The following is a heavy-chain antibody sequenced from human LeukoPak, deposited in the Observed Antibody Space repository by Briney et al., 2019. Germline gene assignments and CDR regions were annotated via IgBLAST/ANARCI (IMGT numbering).Heavy chain of an antibody. V-gene: IGHV3-23*01. CDR2: ISGSGGTT. D-gene: IGHD3-22*01. Sequence: GGSLRLSCAASGFTFSSYAMSWVRQAPGKGLEWVSGISGSGGTTYYADSVKGRFTISRDKSKNTLYLEMNSLRAEDTAVYYCAKDRAYYYEGSGYQFDYWGQGTLVTVSP. CDR3: AKDRAYYYEGSGYQFDY. CDR1: GFTFSSYA. J-gene: IGHJ4*02.